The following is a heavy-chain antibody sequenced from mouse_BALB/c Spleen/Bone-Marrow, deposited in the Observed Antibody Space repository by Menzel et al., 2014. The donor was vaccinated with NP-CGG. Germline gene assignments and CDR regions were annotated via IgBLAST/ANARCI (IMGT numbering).Heavy chain of an antibody. D-gene: IGHD2-14*01. CDR2: ILPGSGIT. J-gene: IGHJ2*01. CDR1: GYTFSSYW. Sequence: VQLQQSGAELMKPGASVKISCKATGYTFSSYWIEWVKQRPGHGLEWIGEILPGSGITNYNEKFKGKATFTADTSSNTAYMQLSSLTSEDSAVYYCTGGGSYYRYLDYWGQGTTLTVSS. CDR3: TGGGSYYRYLDY. V-gene: IGHV1-9*01.